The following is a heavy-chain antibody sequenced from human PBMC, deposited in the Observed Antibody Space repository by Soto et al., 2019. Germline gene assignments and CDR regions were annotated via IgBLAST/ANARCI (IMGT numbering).Heavy chain of an antibody. V-gene: IGHV1-69*01. CDR2: IIPIFGTA. CDR1: GGTFSSYA. Sequence: QVQLVQSGAEVKKPGSSVKVSCKASGGTFSSYAISWVRQAPGQGLEWMGGIIPIFGTANYAQKFQGRVTSTADEATSTAYMELSSLRSEDTAVYYCASILDYDSSAIGDYWGQGTLVTVSS. CDR3: ASILDYDSSAIGDY. D-gene: IGHD3-22*01. J-gene: IGHJ4*02.